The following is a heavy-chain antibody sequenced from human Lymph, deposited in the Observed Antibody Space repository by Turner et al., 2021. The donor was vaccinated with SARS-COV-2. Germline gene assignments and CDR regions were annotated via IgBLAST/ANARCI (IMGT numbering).Heavy chain of an antibody. CDR2: IYYSGST. CDR3: ARDRTSYGDYWAGYYYGMDV. CDR1: GGAISSYF. V-gene: IGHV4-59*13. Sequence: QVQLQESGPGLVKPSETLSLTCTVSGGAISSYFWSWIRQPPGKGLEWIAYIYYSGSTNYNPSLKSRVTISVDTSKNQFSLRLSSVTAADTAVYYCARDRTSYGDYWAGYYYGMDVLGQGTTVTVSS. D-gene: IGHD4-17*01. J-gene: IGHJ6*02.